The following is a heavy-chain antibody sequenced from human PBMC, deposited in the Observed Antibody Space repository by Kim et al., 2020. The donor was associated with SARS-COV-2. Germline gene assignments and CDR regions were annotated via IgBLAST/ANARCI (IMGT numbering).Heavy chain of an antibody. CDR3: TTIGYGDYNAHISKYYFDY. D-gene: IGHD4-17*01. J-gene: IGHJ4*02. CDR1: GFTFSNAW. Sequence: GGSLRLSCAASGFTFSNAWMSWVRQAPGKGLEWVGRIKSKTDGGTTDYAAPVKGRFTISRDDSKNTLYLQMNSLKTEDTAVYYCTTIGYGDYNAHISKYYFDYWGQGTLVTVSS. CDR2: IKSKTDGGTT. V-gene: IGHV3-15*01.